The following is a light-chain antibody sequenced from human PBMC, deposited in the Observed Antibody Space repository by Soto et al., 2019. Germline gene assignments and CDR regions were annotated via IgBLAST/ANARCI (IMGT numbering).Light chain of an antibody. CDR1: QSLRHTDGKTY. V-gene: IGKV2D-29*01. CDR3: MQSIQFPIT. J-gene: IGKJ5*01. Sequence: DLVMTQTPLSLPVTPGQPASIACKSSQSLRHTDGKTYLYWYVQKPGQPTNLLIYEVSKRYSGVSERFSGSGSVTDFTLKISRVETEDAGIYYCMQSIQFPITFGQGTRLDIK. CDR2: EVS.